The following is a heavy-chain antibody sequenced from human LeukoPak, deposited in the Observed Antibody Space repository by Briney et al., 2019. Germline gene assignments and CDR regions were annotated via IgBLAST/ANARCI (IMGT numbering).Heavy chain of an antibody. Sequence: SGGSLRLSCAASGFTFTSYWMHWVRQAPGKGLVWVSLINSDGSTTKYADSVKGRFTMSRDNAKNTPYLEMNSLRGEDTAVYYCATGGSSGWYHFEYWGQGTLVTVSS. J-gene: IGHJ4*02. D-gene: IGHD6-19*01. V-gene: IGHV3-74*03. CDR1: GFTFTSYW. CDR3: ATGGSSGWYHFEY. CDR2: INSDGSTT.